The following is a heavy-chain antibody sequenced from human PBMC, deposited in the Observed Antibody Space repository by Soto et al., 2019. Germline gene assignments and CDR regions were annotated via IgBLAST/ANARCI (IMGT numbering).Heavy chain of an antibody. CDR3: AGDVKAVAGLDL. J-gene: IGHJ5*02. Sequence: QVQLVESGGGVVQPGTSLRLSCEASGFTFSSYGIHWVRQAPGKGLEWVAVIWHDGSYKYYADYVKGRFTISRDNSKNTLYLEMNSLRAEDTAIYYCAGDVKAVAGLDLWGQGTLVSVS. V-gene: IGHV3-33*01. CDR2: IWHDGSYK. D-gene: IGHD6-19*01. CDR1: GFTFSSYG.